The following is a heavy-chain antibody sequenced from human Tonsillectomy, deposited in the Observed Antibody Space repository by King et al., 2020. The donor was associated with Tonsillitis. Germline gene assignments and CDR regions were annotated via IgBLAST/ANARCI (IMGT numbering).Heavy chain of an antibody. Sequence: LQLQESGPGLVKPSETLSLTCTVSGGSISSSSYYWGWIRQPPGKGLEWIGSIYYSGYTYYNPSLKSRVTTSVDTSKNQFSLKLSSVTAADTAVYYCARHTDLLNWFDPWGQGTLVTVSS. V-gene: IGHV4-39*01. CDR2: IYYSGYT. J-gene: IGHJ5*02. D-gene: IGHD1-26*01. CDR3: ARHTDLLNWFDP. CDR1: GGSISSSSYY.